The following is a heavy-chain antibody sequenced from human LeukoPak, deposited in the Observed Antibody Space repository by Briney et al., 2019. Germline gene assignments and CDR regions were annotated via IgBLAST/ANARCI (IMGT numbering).Heavy chain of an antibody. CDR1: SGSISTSNYY. CDR2: IFYSGST. D-gene: IGHD2-21*02. CDR3: AEGDFDAFDI. V-gene: IGHV4-39*01. J-gene: IGHJ3*02. Sequence: PSETLSLTCTVSSGSISTSNYYWGWVRQPPGKALEWIGNIFYSGSTYYSPSLKSRVTISVDTSKNQFSLKLSSVTAADTAVYYCAEGDFDAFDIWGQGTMVTVSS.